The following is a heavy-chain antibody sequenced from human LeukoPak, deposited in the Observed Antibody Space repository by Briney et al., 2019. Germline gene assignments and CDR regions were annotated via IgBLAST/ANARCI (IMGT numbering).Heavy chain of an antibody. J-gene: IGHJ6*02. Sequence: GASVKVSCKASGYTFTSYGISWVRQAPGQGLEWMGWISAYNGNTNYAQKLQGRVTMTTDTSTSTAYMELRSLRSDDTAVYYCARSGSSWSKNYYYYGMDIWGQGTTVTVS. V-gene: IGHV1-18*01. CDR3: ARSGSSWSKNYYYYGMDI. CDR2: ISAYNGNT. CDR1: GYTFTSYG. D-gene: IGHD6-13*01.